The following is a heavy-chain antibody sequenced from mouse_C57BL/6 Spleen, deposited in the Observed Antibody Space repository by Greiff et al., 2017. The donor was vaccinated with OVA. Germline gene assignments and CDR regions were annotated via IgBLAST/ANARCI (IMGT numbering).Heavy chain of an antibody. J-gene: IGHJ1*03. Sequence: EVKLQESGGGLVKPGGSLKLSCAASGFTFSDYGMHWVRQAPEKGLEWVAYISSGSSTINYADTVKGRFTISRDHAKNTLFLQMTSLRSEDTAMYYCARWYFDVWGTGTTVTVSS. V-gene: IGHV5-17*01. CDR2: ISSGSSTI. CDR1: GFTFSDYG. CDR3: ARWYFDV.